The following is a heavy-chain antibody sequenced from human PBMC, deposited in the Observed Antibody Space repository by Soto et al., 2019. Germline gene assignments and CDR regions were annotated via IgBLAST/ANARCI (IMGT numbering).Heavy chain of an antibody. Sequence: PSETLSLTCAVYGGSFSGYYWSWIRQPPGKGLEWIGEINHSGSTNYNPSLKSRATISVDRSKNQFSLKLSSVTAADTAVYYCARVLRPWGQGTLVIVSS. V-gene: IGHV4-34*01. CDR1: GGSFSGYY. CDR2: INHSGST. J-gene: IGHJ5*02. D-gene: IGHD2-15*01. CDR3: ARVLRP.